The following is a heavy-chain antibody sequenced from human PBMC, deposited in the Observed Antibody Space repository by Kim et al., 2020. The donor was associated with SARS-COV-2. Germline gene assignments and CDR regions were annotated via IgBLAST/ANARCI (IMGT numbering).Heavy chain of an antibody. CDR3: ARASTPDDFWSGYFGY. CDR1: GFTFSSYA. Sequence: GGSLRLSCAASGFTFSSYAMHWVRQAPGKGLEWVAVISYDGSNKYYADSVKGRFTISRDNSKNTLYLQMNSLRAEDTAVYYCARASTPDDFWSGYFGYWDQGTLVTVSS. J-gene: IGHJ4*02. V-gene: IGHV3-30-3*01. CDR2: ISYDGSNK. D-gene: IGHD3-3*01.